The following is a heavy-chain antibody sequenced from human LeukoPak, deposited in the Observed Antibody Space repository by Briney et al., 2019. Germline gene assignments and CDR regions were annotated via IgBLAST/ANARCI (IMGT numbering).Heavy chain of an antibody. Sequence: GASVKVSCKASGSTFTGYYMHWDRQAPGPGLEWMGWINPNSGGTNYAQKFQGRVTTTRDTSISTAYMELSRLRSDDTAVYYCAREAPLGYCSSTSCYPVGWFDPWGQGTLVTVSS. CDR3: AREAPLGYCSSTSCYPVGWFDP. J-gene: IGHJ5*02. CDR1: GSTFTGYY. CDR2: INPNSGGT. V-gene: IGHV1-2*02. D-gene: IGHD2-2*01.